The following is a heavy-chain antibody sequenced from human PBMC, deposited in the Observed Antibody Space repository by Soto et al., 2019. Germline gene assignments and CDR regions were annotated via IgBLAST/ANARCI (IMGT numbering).Heavy chain of an antibody. D-gene: IGHD6-19*01. CDR1: GVSISSYY. J-gene: IGHJ5*02. V-gene: IGHV4-59*01. Sequence: SDTLSLPGTVSGVSISSYYWSWIRQPPGKGLEWIGYIYYSGSTNYNHSLKSRVTISVDTSKNQFSLKLSSVTEADTAVYDCASGQWLVPNWLDPWGQGTMVTAPQ. CDR2: IYYSGST. CDR3: ASGQWLVPNWLDP.